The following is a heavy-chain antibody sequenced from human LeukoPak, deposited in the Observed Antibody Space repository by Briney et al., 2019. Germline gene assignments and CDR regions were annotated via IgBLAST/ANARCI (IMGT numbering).Heavy chain of an antibody. D-gene: IGHD2-21*02. J-gene: IGHJ4*02. V-gene: IGHV3-30*18. CDR2: ISYDGSNK. CDR1: GFTFSSYG. CDR3: AKINSYCGGDCYSTDY. Sequence: PGGCLRLSCAASGFTFSSYGMHWVRQAPGKGLEWVAVISYDGSNKYYADSVKGRFTISRDNSKNTLYLQMNSLRAEDTAVYYCAKINSYCGGDCYSTDYWGQGTLVTVSS.